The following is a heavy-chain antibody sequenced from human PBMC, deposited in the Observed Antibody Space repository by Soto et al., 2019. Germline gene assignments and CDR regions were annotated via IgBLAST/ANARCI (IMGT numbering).Heavy chain of an antibody. V-gene: IGHV3-48*01. D-gene: IGHD3-22*01. CDR2: ISSSSSTI. CDR3: PRPTYYYDSSGPPAY. J-gene: IGHJ4*02. CDR1: GLTFCTYS. Sequence: HGGSLRLCCAACGLTFCTYSMNWVRQAPGKGLEWVSYISSSSSTIFYTDSVKGRFTVSRDNAKNSLYLQMNSLRAEDTAVYYCPRPTYYYDSSGPPAYWGQGTLVTVSS.